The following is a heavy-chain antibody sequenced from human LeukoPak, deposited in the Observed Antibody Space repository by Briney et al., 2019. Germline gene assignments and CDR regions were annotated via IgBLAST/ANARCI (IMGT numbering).Heavy chain of an antibody. CDR2: IYTGVNT. CDR3: AKDRNQRWLHRQGYFDY. J-gene: IGHJ4*02. V-gene: IGHV3-53*01. CDR1: GFTVSINY. D-gene: IGHD5-24*01. Sequence: PGGSLRLSCTASGFTVSINYMTWVRQAPGKGLEWVSIIYTGVNTYYADSVKGQFTISRDNSKTTLYLQMNSLSAEDTGVYYCAKDRNQRWLHRQGYFDYWGQGTLVTVSS.